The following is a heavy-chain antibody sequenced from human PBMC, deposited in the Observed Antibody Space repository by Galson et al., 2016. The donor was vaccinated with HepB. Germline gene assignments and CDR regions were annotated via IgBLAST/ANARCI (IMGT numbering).Heavy chain of an antibody. CDR3: ARYSDSWAPFDY. CDR1: GFTFSSYS. D-gene: IGHD6-13*01. Sequence: SLRLSCAASGFTFSSYSINWVRQAPGKGLEWVSSISSSSRYIYYADSVKGRFTISRDNSNNTLYLQVNSLRAEDTALYFCARYSDSWAPFDYWGQGSLVTVSS. CDR2: ISSSSRYI. J-gene: IGHJ4*02. V-gene: IGHV3-21*04.